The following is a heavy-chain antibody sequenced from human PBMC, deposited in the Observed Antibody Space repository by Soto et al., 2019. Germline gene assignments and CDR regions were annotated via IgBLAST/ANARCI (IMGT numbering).Heavy chain of an antibody. Sequence: RGSLRLSCAASGFTFSSYWMSWVRQAPGKGLEWVANIKQDGSEKYYVDSVKGRFTISRDNAKNSLYLQMNSLRAEDTAVYYCARDRLYSSSWYYFPVFDYWGQGTLVSVSS. D-gene: IGHD6-13*01. CDR3: ARDRLYSSSWYYFPVFDY. CDR1: GFTFSSYW. J-gene: IGHJ4*02. CDR2: IKQDGSEK. V-gene: IGHV3-7*03.